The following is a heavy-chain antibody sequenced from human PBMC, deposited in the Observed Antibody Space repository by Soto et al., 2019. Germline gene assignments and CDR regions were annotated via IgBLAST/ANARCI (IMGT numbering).Heavy chain of an antibody. J-gene: IGHJ4*02. D-gene: IGHD3-16*02. CDR2: IYYTGTT. CDR1: GGSINAYY. Sequence: SETLSLTCTVSGGSINAYYLSWIRQPQGKGLEWIGYIYYTGTTNYNPSLKSRVTLSVDTSKNQSSLQLSSVTAADTAVYFCAGDIDYRFTNWGQGTPVTVSS. V-gene: IGHV4-59*01. CDR3: AGDIDYRFTN.